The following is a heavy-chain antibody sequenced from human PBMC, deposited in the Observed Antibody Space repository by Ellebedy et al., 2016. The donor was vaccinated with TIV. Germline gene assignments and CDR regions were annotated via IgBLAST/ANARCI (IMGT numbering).Heavy chain of an antibody. CDR2: ITQDGSET. J-gene: IGHJ4*02. CDR1: GFSFSGDW. Sequence: GGSLRLSCVASGFSFSGDWMNWVRRAPGKGLEWVATITQDGSETFYVDSVKGRFTISRDNAKNSLYLQMNSLRAEDTAVYYCARDRTGRIDYWGQGTLVTVSS. V-gene: IGHV3-7*01. D-gene: IGHD1-14*01. CDR3: ARDRTGRIDY.